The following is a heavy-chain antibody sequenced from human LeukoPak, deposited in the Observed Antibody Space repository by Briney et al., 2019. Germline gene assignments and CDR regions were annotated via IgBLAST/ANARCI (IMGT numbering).Heavy chain of an antibody. Sequence: SETLSLTCAVYGGSFSGYYWSWIRQPPGKGLEWIGEINHSGSTNYNPSLKSRVTISVDTSKNQFSLELSSVTAADTAVYYCARTHCGGGSCYSWYFDYWGQGTLVTVSS. CDR2: INHSGST. D-gene: IGHD2-15*01. CDR1: GGSFSGYY. V-gene: IGHV4-34*01. CDR3: ARTHCGGGSCYSWYFDY. J-gene: IGHJ4*02.